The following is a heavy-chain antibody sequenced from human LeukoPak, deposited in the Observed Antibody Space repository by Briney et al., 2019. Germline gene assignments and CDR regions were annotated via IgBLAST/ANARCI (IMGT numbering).Heavy chain of an antibody. J-gene: IGHJ4*02. CDR1: GFTFSSYA. Sequence: GGSLRLSCAASGFTFSSYAMSWVRQAPGKGLEWVSAISGSGGSTYYADSVKGRFTISRDNSKNTLYLQMNSLRAEDTALYYCAKDAYRNYYDSSGYPGYFDYWGQGTLVTVSS. CDR2: ISGSGGST. D-gene: IGHD3-22*01. CDR3: AKDAYRNYYDSSGYPGYFDY. V-gene: IGHV3-23*01.